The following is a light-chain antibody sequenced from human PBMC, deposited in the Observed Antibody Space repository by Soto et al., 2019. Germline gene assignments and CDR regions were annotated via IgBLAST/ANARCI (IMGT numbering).Light chain of an antibody. Sequence: IQMTQSPSSLSASVGDRVTITCRASQSISSYLNWYQQKPGKAPKLLIYAASSLQSGVPSRFSGSGSGTDFTLTISSLQPEDFATYYCQQSYSTPTFGGGTKVESN. J-gene: IGKJ4*01. CDR1: QSISSY. V-gene: IGKV1-39*01. CDR2: AAS. CDR3: QQSYSTPT.